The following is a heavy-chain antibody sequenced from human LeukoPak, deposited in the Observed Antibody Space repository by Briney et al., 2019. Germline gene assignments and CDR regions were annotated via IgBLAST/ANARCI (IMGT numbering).Heavy chain of an antibody. V-gene: IGHV3-30-3*01. Sequence: PGGSLRLSCAASGFTFSSYAMHWVRRAPGKGLEWVAVISYDGSNKYYADSVKGRFTISRDNSKNTLYLQMNSLRAEDTAVYYCARMGRGYDYMDVWGKGTTVTVSS. CDR1: GFTFSSYA. J-gene: IGHJ6*03. CDR2: ISYDGSNK. D-gene: IGHD2-2*01. CDR3: ARMGRGYDYMDV.